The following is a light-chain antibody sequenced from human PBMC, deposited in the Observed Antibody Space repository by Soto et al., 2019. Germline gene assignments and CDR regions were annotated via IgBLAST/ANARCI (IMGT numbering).Light chain of an antibody. Sequence: EIVMTQSAATLSVSPGESETLSCKASQSVSIYLAWYQQRPGQAPRPLIYGASTRATGIPARFSGSGSGTEFTLSMNSRQSKDLAVYYCQEYNYWPLAFGGGTRVEI. CDR1: QSVSIY. V-gene: IGKV3-15*01. J-gene: IGKJ4*01. CDR3: QEYNYWPLA. CDR2: GAS.